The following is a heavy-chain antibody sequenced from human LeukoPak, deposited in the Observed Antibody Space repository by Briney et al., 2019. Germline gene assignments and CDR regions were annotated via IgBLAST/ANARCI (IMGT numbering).Heavy chain of an antibody. V-gene: IGHV4-30-2*04. CDR2: IYHSGST. D-gene: IGHD5-12*01. Sequence: IYHSGSTYYNPSLKSRVTISVDTSKNQFSLKLSSVTAADTAVYYCAREGSGYDSPYYFDYWGQGTLVTVSS. J-gene: IGHJ4*02. CDR3: AREGSGYDSPYYFDY.